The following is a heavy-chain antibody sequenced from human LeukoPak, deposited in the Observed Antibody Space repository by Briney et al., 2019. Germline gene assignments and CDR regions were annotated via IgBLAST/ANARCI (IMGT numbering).Heavy chain of an antibody. V-gene: IGHV3-30*04. CDR1: GFTFAGYT. CDR3: AKDRSWHGLEY. CDR2: ITYDGSTK. J-gene: IGHJ4*02. D-gene: IGHD3-16*02. Sequence: QPGGSLRLSCAASGFTFAGYTMHWVRQAPGKGLEWATLITYDGSTKYYADSVKGRFTISRDNSKNRLYLQVDSLRGEDTAVYYCAKDRSWHGLEYWGQGALVTVSS.